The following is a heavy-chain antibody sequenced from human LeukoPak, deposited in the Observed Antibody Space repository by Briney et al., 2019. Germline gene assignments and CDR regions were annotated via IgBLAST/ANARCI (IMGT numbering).Heavy chain of an antibody. D-gene: IGHD4-17*01. CDR1: GFTFSSYG. J-gene: IGHJ6*02. CDR2: IRYDGSNK. CDR3: AKDFYYGDYGRGGLAGVIYGMDV. Sequence: GGSLRLSCAASGFTFSSYGMHWVRQAPGKGLEWVAFIRYDGSNKYYADSVKGRFTISRDNSKNTLYLQMNSLRAEDTAVYYCAKDFYYGDYGRGGLAGVIYGMDVWGQGTTVTVSS. V-gene: IGHV3-30*02.